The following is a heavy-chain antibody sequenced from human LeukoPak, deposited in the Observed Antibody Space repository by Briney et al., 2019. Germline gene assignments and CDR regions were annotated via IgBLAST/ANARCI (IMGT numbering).Heavy chain of an antibody. D-gene: IGHD3-3*02. J-gene: IGHJ3*02. V-gene: IGHV3-21*01. Sequence: GGSLRLSCAASGFTFSSYSMNWVRQAPGKGLEWVSSISSSSSYIYYADSVKGRFTISRDNAKNSLYLQMDSLRAEDTAVYYCARDKSSIGAFDIWGQGTMVTVSS. CDR2: ISSSSSYI. CDR3: ARDKSSIGAFDI. CDR1: GFTFSSYS.